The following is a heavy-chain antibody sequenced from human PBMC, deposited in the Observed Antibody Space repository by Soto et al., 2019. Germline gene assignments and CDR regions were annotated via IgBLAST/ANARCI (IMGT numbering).Heavy chain of an antibody. J-gene: IGHJ6*02. CDR3: ARDEVRGITDYYYYNGMDV. CDR2: ISSSGHII. Sequence: PGGSLRLSCAASEFNFSDYYMSWIRRAPGKGLEWVSFISSSGHIIYYADSVKGRFTISRDHAKNSLYLQMNSLIAEDTAVYYCARDEVRGITDYYYYNGMDVWGQGTTVTVSS. CDR1: EFNFSDYY. V-gene: IGHV3-11*01. D-gene: IGHD3-10*01.